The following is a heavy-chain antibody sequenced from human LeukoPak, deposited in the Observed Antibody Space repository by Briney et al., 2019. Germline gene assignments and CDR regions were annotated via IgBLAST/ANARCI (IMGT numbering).Heavy chain of an antibody. J-gene: IGHJ4*02. CDR1: GFTLSSYA. CDR2: ISYDGSNK. D-gene: IGHD6-19*01. V-gene: IGHV3-30-3*01. CDR3: ARQYSSGWFDFDY. Sequence: GGSLRLSCAASGFTLSSYAMHWVRQAPGKGLEWVAVISYDGSNKYYADSVKGRFTISRDNSKNTLYLQMNSLRAEDTAVYYCARQYSSGWFDFDYWGQGTLVTVSS.